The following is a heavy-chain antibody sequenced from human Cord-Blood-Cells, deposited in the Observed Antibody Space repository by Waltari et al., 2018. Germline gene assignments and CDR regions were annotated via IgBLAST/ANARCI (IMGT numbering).Heavy chain of an antibody. CDR3: ARYYDFWSGYYFDY. CDR1: GFTFSSYW. D-gene: IGHD3-3*01. V-gene: IGHV3-74*01. J-gene: IGHJ4*02. Sequence: EVQLVESGGGLVQPGGSLRLSCAASGFTFSSYWMHWVRQAPGKGLVWVSRINSYGSSTSYADSVKGRFTISRDNAKNTLYLQMNSLRAEDTAVYYCARYYDFWSGYYFDYWGQGTLVTVSS. CDR2: INSYGSST.